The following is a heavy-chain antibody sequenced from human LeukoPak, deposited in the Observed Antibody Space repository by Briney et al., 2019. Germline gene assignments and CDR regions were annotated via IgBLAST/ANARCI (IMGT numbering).Heavy chain of an antibody. CDR1: GGSFSGYY. V-gene: IGHV4-34*01. CDR3: ARAAWIQLWKAARLFDY. D-gene: IGHD5-18*01. CDR2: INHSGST. J-gene: IGHJ4*02. Sequence: SETLSLTCAVYGGSFSGYYWSWLRQPPGKGLEWIGEINHSGSTNYNPSLKSRVTISVDTSKNQFSLKLSSVTAADTAVYYCARAAWIQLWKAARLFDYWGQGTLVTVSS.